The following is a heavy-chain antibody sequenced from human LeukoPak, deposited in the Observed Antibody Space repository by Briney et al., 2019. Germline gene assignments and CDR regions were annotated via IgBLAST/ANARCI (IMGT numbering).Heavy chain of an antibody. J-gene: IGHJ4*02. CDR3: ARGYCSGGSCYSGY. CDR2: IYSGGST. CDR1: GFTFSSYG. Sequence: GGSLRLSCAASGFTFSSYGMSWVRQAPGKGLEWVSVIYSGGSTYYADSVKGRFTISRDNSKNTLYLQMNSLRAEDTAVYYCARGYCSGGSCYSGYWGQGTLVTVSS. V-gene: IGHV3-53*01. D-gene: IGHD2-15*01.